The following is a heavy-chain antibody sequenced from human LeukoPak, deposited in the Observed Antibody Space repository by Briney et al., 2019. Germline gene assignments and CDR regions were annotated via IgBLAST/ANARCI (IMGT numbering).Heavy chain of an antibody. CDR3: ARQYYDFWSGYQGRAFDT. V-gene: IGHV1-8*01. J-gene: IGHJ3*02. Sequence: ASVKVSCKASGYTFTSYDINWVRQATGQGLEWMGWMNPNSGNTGYAQKFQGRVTMTRNTSISTAYMELSSLRSEDTAVYYCARQYYDFWSGYQGRAFDTWGQGTMVTVSS. CDR1: GYTFTSYD. D-gene: IGHD3-3*01. CDR2: MNPNSGNT.